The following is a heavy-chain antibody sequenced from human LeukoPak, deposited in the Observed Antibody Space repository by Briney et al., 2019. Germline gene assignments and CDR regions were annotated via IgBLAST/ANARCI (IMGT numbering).Heavy chain of an antibody. J-gene: IGHJ4*02. Sequence: PGGSLRLSCAASGFTFSSYWMHWVRQAPGKGLVWVSRLDTDGSTTAYADSVKGRFTISRDNAKNTLYLQMNSLRAEDTAIYYGTRGGTTFDYWGQGTLVTVSS. CDR3: TRGGTTFDY. V-gene: IGHV3-74*01. CDR2: LDTDGSTT. D-gene: IGHD1-1*01. CDR1: GFTFSSYW.